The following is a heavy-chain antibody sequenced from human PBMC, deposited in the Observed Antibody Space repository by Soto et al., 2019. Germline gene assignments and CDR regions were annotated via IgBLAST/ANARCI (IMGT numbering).Heavy chain of an antibody. CDR1: GFTFSSYS. CDR2: ISSSSSYI. Sequence: EVQLVESGGGLVKPGGSLRLSCAASGFTFSSYSMNWVRQAPGKGLEWVSSISSSSSYIYYADSVKGRFTISRANAKNSLYRQMNSLRAEDTAAYYGAGGASSGAHHVWGHGTTVTVSS. D-gene: IGHD3-22*01. V-gene: IGHV3-21*04. CDR3: AGGASSGAHHV. J-gene: IGHJ6*02.